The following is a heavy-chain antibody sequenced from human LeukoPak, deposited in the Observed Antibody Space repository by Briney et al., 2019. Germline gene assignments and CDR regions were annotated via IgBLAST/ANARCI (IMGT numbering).Heavy chain of an antibody. CDR1: GGSFSGYY. J-gene: IGHJ3*02. CDR3: ARGGVYYDFWSGYPDAFDI. V-gene: IGHV4-34*01. Sequence: NPSETLSLTCAVYGGSFSGYYWSWIRQPPGKGLEWIGEINHSGSTNYNPSLKSRVTISVDTSKNQFSLKLSSVTAADTAVYYCARGGVYYDFWSGYPDAFDIWGQGTMVTVSS. CDR2: INHSGST. D-gene: IGHD3-3*01.